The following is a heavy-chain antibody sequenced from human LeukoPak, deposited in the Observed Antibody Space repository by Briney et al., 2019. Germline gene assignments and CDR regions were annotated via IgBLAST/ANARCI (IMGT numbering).Heavy chain of an antibody. D-gene: IGHD1-14*01. CDR3: ARDLNPDQDAFDI. Sequence: ASVKVSCKASGYTLTGYYMHWVRQAPGQGLEWMGWINPNSGGTNYAQKFQGRVTMTRDTSISTAYMELSRLRSDDTAVYYCARDLNPDQDAFDIWGQGTMVTVSS. CDR1: GYTLTGYY. J-gene: IGHJ3*02. V-gene: IGHV1-2*02. CDR2: INPNSGGT.